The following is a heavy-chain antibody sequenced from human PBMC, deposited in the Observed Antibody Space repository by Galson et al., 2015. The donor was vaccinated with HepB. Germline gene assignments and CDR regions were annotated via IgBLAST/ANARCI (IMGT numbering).Heavy chain of an antibody. CDR3: LRGDGDSRSSSY. CDR2: ISPSDGST. V-gene: IGHV1-46*04. J-gene: IGHJ4*02. Sequence: SVKVSCKASGYPFTSDSMHWVRQAPGHKLEWMGRISPSDGSTIYAQTLQGRVTMTRDTSTSTVYVELSSLTSEDTAVYYCLRGDGDSRSSSYWGQGTLVTVAS. CDR1: GYPFTSDS. D-gene: IGHD6-6*01.